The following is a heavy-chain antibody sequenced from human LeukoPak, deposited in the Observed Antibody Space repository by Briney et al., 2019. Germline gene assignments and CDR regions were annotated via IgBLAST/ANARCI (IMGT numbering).Heavy chain of an antibody. CDR1: GFTFDDYG. J-gene: IGHJ3*02. CDR2: INWNGGST. Sequence: PGGSLRLSCAASGFTFDDYGMSWVRHAPGKGLEWVSGINWNGGSTGYADSVKGRFTISRDNTKNSLFLELSSLRPDDTAVYYCTRDQAVRYAFDIWGQGSVVTVSS. D-gene: IGHD3-10*01. V-gene: IGHV3-20*04. CDR3: TRDQAVRYAFDI.